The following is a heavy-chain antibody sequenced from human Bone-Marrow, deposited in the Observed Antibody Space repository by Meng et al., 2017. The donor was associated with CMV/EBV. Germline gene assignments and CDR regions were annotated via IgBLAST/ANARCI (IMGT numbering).Heavy chain of an antibody. CDR1: GFTFSNYR. Sequence: GGSLRLSCAASGFTFSNYRFNWVRQAPGKGLEWVSSISSSGRYIFYADSVKGRFTISRDNAKDSLYLQMNSLRAEDTAVYYCARDSREVGAMLGYYYYGMDVWGQGTTVTVSS. D-gene: IGHD1-26*01. CDR3: ARDSREVGAMLGYYYYGMDV. J-gene: IGHJ6*02. V-gene: IGHV3-21*04. CDR2: ISSSGRYI.